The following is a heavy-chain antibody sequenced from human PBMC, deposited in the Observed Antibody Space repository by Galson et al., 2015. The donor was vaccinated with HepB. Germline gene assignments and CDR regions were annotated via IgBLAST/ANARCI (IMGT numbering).Heavy chain of an antibody. CDR1: GGTFSSYA. J-gene: IGHJ1*01. CDR2: IIPIFGTA. V-gene: IGHV1-69*06. Sequence: SVKVSCKASGGTFSSYAISWVRQAPGQGLEWMGGIIPIFGTANYAQKFQGRVTITADKSTSTAYMELSSLRSEDTAVYYCARGGYYDSSGYYLEYFQHWGQGTLVTVSS. D-gene: IGHD3-22*01. CDR3: ARGGYYDSSGYYLEYFQH.